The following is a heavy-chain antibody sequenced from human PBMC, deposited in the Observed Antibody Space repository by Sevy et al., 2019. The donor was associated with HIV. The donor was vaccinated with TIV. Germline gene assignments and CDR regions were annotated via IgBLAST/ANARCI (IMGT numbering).Heavy chain of an antibody. D-gene: IGHD3-16*01. CDR1: GFTFSGSA. V-gene: IGHV3-73*01. CDR2: ISTKANTYVT. J-gene: IGHJ4*02. Sequence: GGSLRLSCAASGFTFSGSAMHWVRQASGKGLEWVGRISTKANTYVTAYSASVRGRFTLSRDDSKNTAYLLMNSLKTEDTAVYYCTAGGGAYYFDYWGQGSLVTVSS. CDR3: TAGGGAYYFDY.